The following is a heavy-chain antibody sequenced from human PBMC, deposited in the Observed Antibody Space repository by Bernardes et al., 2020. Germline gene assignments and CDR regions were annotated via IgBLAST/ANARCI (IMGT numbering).Heavy chain of an antibody. CDR2: ISGSGGST. Sequence: GSLRLSCAASGFTFSSYAMSWVRQAPGKGLEWVSAISGSGGSTYYADSVKGRFTISRDNSKNTLYLQMNSLRAEDTAVYYCAKGLFYGDYAGYWGQGTLVTVSS. D-gene: IGHD4-17*01. CDR3: AKGLFYGDYAGY. V-gene: IGHV3-23*01. J-gene: IGHJ4*02. CDR1: GFTFSSYA.